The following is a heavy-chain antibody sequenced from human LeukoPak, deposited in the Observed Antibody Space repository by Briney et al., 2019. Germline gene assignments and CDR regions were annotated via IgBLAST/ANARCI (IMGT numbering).Heavy chain of an antibody. Sequence: SVKVSCKASGYTFTGYYMHWVRQAPGQGLGWMGGIITIFGTAKYAQKFQGRVTITADESTTTAYMELNSLRSEDTAVYYRARDTHLRLENWFDPWGEGTLVTVS. CDR3: ARDTHLRLENWFDP. CDR2: IITIFGTA. V-gene: IGHV1-69*13. CDR1: GYTFTGYY. J-gene: IGHJ5*02. D-gene: IGHD1-1*01.